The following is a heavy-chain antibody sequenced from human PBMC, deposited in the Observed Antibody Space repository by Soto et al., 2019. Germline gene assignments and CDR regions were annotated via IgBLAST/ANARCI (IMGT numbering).Heavy chain of an antibody. V-gene: IGHV1-69*02. Sequence: QVQLVQSGAEVKNPGSSVKVSCKASGGTFSSYTISWVRQAPGQGLEWMGRIIPILGIANYAQKFQGRVTITADKSTSTAYMELSSLRSEDTAVYYCARGIAVAGRRGGDFWGQGTLVTVSS. CDR2: IIPILGIA. CDR3: ARGIAVAGRRGGDF. CDR1: GGTFSSYT. J-gene: IGHJ4*02. D-gene: IGHD6-19*01.